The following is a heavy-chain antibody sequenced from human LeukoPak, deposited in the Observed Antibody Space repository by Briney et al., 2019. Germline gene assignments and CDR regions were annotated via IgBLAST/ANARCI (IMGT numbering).Heavy chain of an antibody. CDR2: IRQDSGDT. CDR3: ARGLAVSPMAPISDN. V-gene: IGHV3-7*01. J-gene: IGHJ4*02. CDR1: GFIFSAYW. D-gene: IGHD3-10*01. Sequence: SGGSLRLYCAASGFIFSAYWMNWVRQAPGKGLEWVANIRQDSGDTRYVDSVRGRFTISRDTSQNSLYLQMNSLRVEDTAVYYCARGLAVSPMAPISDNWGQGTLVTVYS.